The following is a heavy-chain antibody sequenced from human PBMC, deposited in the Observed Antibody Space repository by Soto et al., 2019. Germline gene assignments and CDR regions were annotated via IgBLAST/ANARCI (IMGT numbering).Heavy chain of an antibody. CDR1: GYTFTSYY. J-gene: IGHJ3*01. CDR2: INPSGGST. D-gene: IGHD1-26*01. V-gene: IGHV1-46*01. Sequence: ASVKVSCKASGYTFTSYYMHWVRQAPGQGLEWMGIINPSGGSTSYAQKFQGRVTMTRDTSTSTVYMELSSLRSEDTAVYYCARDRGRSGSYYDGRHALWVHWGQGTMVTVS. CDR3: ARDRGRSGSYYDGRHALWVH.